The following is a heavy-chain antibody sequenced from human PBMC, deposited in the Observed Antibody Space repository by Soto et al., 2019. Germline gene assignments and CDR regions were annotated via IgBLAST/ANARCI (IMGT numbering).Heavy chain of an antibody. V-gene: IGHV4-4*02. CDR1: GGSISSSNW. CDR3: ARGVIQSVTIFGVVPPNWFDP. Sequence: QVQLQESGPGLVKPSGTLSLTCAVSGGSISSSNWWSWVRQPPGKGLEWIGEIYHSGSTNYNPSLXXXATISVDKSEXXCXLXXSSVTAADTAVYYWARGVIQSVTIFGVVPPNWFDPWGQGTLVTVSS. CDR2: IYHSGST. D-gene: IGHD3-3*01. J-gene: IGHJ5*02.